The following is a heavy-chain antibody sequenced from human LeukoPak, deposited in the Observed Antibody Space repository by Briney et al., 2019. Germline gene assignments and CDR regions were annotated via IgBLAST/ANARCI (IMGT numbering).Heavy chain of an antibody. D-gene: IGHD3-22*01. Sequence: SETLSLTCTVSGGSISSYYWSWTRQPPGKGLEWIGYIYYSGSTNYNPSLKSRVTISVDTSKNQFSPKLSSVTAADTAVYYCARRVYYYDSSGYYVFDYWGQGTLVTVSS. CDR1: GGSISSYY. CDR2: IYYSGST. J-gene: IGHJ4*02. V-gene: IGHV4-59*01. CDR3: ARRVYYYDSSGYYVFDY.